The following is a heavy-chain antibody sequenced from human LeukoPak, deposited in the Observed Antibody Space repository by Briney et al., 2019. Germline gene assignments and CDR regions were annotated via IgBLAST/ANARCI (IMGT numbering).Heavy chain of an antibody. CDR1: GFTFSSYW. D-gene: IGHD2-2*02. Sequence: GGSLRLSCAASGFTFSSYWMHWVRQAPGKGLVWVSRINSDGSSTSYADSVKGRFTISRDNAKNTLHLQMNSLRAEDTAVYYCARGGYCSSTSCYTYYYYGMDVWGQGTTVTVSS. CDR2: INSDGSST. V-gene: IGHV3-74*01. CDR3: ARGGYCSSTSCYTYYYYGMDV. J-gene: IGHJ6*02.